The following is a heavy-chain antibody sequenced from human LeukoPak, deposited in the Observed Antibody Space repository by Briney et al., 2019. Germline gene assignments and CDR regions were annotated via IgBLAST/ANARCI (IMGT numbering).Heavy chain of an antibody. CDR2: ISAYNGHT. CDR3: ARGFPPRRNYDSSGYYSYYFGY. D-gene: IGHD3-22*01. Sequence: GASVKVSCKASGYTFTSYGLTWVRQAPGQGLEWMGWISAYNGHTKYPQKLQGRVTMTTDTSTSTAYMELRSLRSDDTAVYYCARGFPPRRNYDSSGYYSYYFGYWGQGTLVTVSS. J-gene: IGHJ4*02. V-gene: IGHV1-18*01. CDR1: GYTFTSYG.